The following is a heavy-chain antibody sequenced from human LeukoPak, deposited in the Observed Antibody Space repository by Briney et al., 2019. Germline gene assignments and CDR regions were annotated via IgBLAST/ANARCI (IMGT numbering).Heavy chain of an antibody. Sequence: ASLKLSCKASGYTFTSYGISWVRQAPGQGLEWMGCISIHNGNTNYAQKFEGRVTMTTDTSTSTVYMELRSLRADDTAVYYCARDWVLLRVGPLDNWGQGTLVTVST. V-gene: IGHV1-18*01. D-gene: IGHD3-22*01. CDR1: GYTFTSYG. J-gene: IGHJ4*02. CDR3: ARDWVLLRVGPLDN. CDR2: ISIHNGNT.